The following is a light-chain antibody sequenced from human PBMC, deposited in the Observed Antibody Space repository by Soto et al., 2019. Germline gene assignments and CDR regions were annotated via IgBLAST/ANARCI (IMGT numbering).Light chain of an antibody. CDR2: HES. V-gene: IGKV1-5*01. CDR1: QTVTGW. J-gene: IGKJ1*01. Sequence: DVQVTQSPSTLSGSLGDRVTITCRAGQTVTGWLAWYQQRPGKAPKLLMSHESTVKSGVPSRFNGTGSGTEFTLIINSLQSEDVATYYCQHYNSYSWTFGPGTKVDIK. CDR3: QHYNSYSWT.